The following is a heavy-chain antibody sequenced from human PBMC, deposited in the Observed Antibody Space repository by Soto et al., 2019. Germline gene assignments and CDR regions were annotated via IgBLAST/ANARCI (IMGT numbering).Heavy chain of an antibody. D-gene: IGHD3-22*01. CDR1: GYPFSMYG. Sequence: QVQLVQSGAEVTKPGASVQVSCKTSGYPFSMYGISWVRQAPGQGLEWMGWISAYNGNTEYAQKFQGRVTMTREISTSTAYLDLRSLRSDDTAVYYCARASYYDTATSFDSWVQGALVTVPS. V-gene: IGHV1-18*01. J-gene: IGHJ4*02. CDR2: ISAYNGNT. CDR3: ARASYYDTATSFDS.